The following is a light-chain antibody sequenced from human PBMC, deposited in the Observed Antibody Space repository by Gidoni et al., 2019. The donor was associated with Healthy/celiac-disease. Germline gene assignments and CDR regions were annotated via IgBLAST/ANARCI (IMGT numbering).Light chain of an antibody. CDR1: SSDVGSYHL. J-gene: IGLJ1*01. Sequence: SALTQPSSVSGSPGQSITISCTGTSSDVGSYHLVSWYQQHPGKAPKPMIYEGSKRPSGVSNRFSGSKSGNTASLTISGLQAEDEADYYCCSYAGSYVFGTWTKVTVL. CDR3: CSYAGSYV. V-gene: IGLV2-23*01. CDR2: EGS.